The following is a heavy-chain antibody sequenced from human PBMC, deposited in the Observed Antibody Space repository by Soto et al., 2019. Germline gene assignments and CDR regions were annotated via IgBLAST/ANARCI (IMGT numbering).Heavy chain of an antibody. D-gene: IGHD6-19*01. CDR2: IYPGDSDT. CDR1: GYSFTSYW. Sequence: PGESLKISCKGSGYSFTSYWIGWVRQMPGKGLEWMGIIYPGDSDTRYSPSFQGQVTISADKSISTAYLQWSSLKASDTAMYYCARQESSSGWQYYYYGMDVWGQGTTVTVSS. V-gene: IGHV5-51*01. CDR3: ARQESSSGWQYYYYGMDV. J-gene: IGHJ6*02.